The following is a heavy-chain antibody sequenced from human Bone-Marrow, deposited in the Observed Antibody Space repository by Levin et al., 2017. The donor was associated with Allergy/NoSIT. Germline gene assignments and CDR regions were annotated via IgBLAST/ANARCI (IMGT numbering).Heavy chain of an antibody. CDR1: GGSIRSGDDY. J-gene: IGHJ4*02. V-gene: IGHV4-30-4*01. D-gene: IGHD2-15*01. CDR3: ARCTGGTCYTGLDY. Sequence: SQTLSLTCTVSGGSIRSGDDYCSWIRQPPGKGLEWIGYIYYSGSTYYNPSLKSRVTISVDTSKNQFSLRLSFVTATDTAVYYCARCTGGTCYTGLDYWGQGTLVTVSS. CDR2: IYYSGST.